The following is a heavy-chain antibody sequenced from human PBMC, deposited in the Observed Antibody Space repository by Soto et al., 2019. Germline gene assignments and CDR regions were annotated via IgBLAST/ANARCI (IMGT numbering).Heavy chain of an antibody. J-gene: IGHJ3*02. V-gene: IGHV5-51*03. CDR2: IYPGDSDT. D-gene: IGHD3-22*01. Sequence: GESLKISCKGSGYSFTRYWIGWVRQMPGKGLEWMGIIYPGDSDTRYSPSFQGQVTISADKSISTAYLQWSSLKASDTAMYYCAARDDSSGYYLGTFDIWGQGTMVTVSS. CDR1: GYSFTRYW. CDR3: AARDDSSGYYLGTFDI.